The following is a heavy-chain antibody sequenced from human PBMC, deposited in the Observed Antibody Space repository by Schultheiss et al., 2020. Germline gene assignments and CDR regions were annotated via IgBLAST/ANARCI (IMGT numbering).Heavy chain of an antibody. Sequence: GGSLRLSCAASGFTFSSYSMNWVRQAPGKGLEWVSSISSSSSYIYYADSVKGRFTISRDNAKNSLYLQMNSLRAEDTAVYYCARDPRQNKYNWFDPWGQGTLVTVS. D-gene: IGHD2/OR15-2a*01. V-gene: IGHV3-21*01. CDR3: ARDPRQNKYNWFDP. J-gene: IGHJ5*02. CDR1: GFTFSSYS. CDR2: ISSSSSYI.